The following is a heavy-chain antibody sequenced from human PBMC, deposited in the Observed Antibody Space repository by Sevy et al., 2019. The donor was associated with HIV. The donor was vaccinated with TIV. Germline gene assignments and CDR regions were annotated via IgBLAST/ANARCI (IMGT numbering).Heavy chain of an antibody. CDR2: IKTKTYGGTT. Sequence: GGSLRLSCTASGFTFSDYAMSWVRQAPGKGLEWVGFIKTKTYGGTTEYAASVKGRFIISRDDSKNIAYPQMNSLKTEDTAVYYCTRDLYGSGWFYFDYWGQGTLVTVSS. CDR3: TRDLYGSGWFYFDY. D-gene: IGHD6-19*01. CDR1: GFTFSDYA. V-gene: IGHV3-49*04. J-gene: IGHJ4*02.